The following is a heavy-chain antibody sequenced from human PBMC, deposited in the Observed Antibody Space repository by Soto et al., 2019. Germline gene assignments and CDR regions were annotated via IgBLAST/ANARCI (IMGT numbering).Heavy chain of an antibody. CDR2: INPADSYS. D-gene: IGHD4-4*01. CDR1: GYSLTSYW. J-gene: IGHJ6*02. V-gene: IGHV5-10-1*01. Sequence: GESLKISCKGSGYSLTSYWISWVRQMPGKGLEWMGKINPADSYSNYSPSFQGHVTISVDKSISTASLQWSSLKASDTAMYYCARLGHDYSNSGMDVWGQGTTVTVSS. CDR3: ARLGHDYSNSGMDV.